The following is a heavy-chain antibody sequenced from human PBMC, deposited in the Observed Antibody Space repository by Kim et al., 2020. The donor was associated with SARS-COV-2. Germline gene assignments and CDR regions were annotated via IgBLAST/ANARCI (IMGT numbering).Heavy chain of an antibody. J-gene: IGHJ6*02. D-gene: IGHD3-9*01. Sequence: GGSLRLSCAASGFTFSRYWMHWVRQAPGKGLEWVSRINSDGSTTSYADSVKGRFTISRDNAKNTLYLQMNSLRAEDTAVYYCARGWVNYDILTEDYYYGMDVWGQGTTVTVSS. CDR3: ARGWVNYDILTEDYYYGMDV. V-gene: IGHV3-74*01. CDR1: GFTFSRYW. CDR2: INSDGSTT.